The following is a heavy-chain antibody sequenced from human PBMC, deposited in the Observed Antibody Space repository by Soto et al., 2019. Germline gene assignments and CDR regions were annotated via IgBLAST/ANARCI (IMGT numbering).Heavy chain of an antibody. V-gene: IGHV4-59*01. J-gene: IGHJ3*02. Sequence: PSETLSLTCTVSGVSIISYYWIWIRQPPGKGLEWIGYIFYSGSTNYSPSLKSRVTISVDTSKNQFFLKLSSVTAADTAVYYCARDRRGWFGEPDAFDIWGQGTMVTVSS. CDR2: IFYSGST. CDR3: ARDRRGWFGEPDAFDI. D-gene: IGHD3-10*01. CDR1: GVSIISYY.